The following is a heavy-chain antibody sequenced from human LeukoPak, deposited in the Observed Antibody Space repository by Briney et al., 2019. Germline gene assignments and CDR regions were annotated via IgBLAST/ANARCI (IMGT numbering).Heavy chain of an antibody. J-gene: IGHJ3*02. V-gene: IGHV3-15*01. CDR2: IKSKTDGGTT. Sequence: GGSLRLSCAASGFTFSNAWMSWVRQAPGKGLEWVGRIKSKTDGGTTDYAAPVKGRFTISRDDSKNTLYLQMNSLKTEDTAVYYCTTGLYTTIVLMVYARGFDAFDIWGQGTMVTVSS. D-gene: IGHD2-8*01. CDR3: TTGLYTTIVLMVYARGFDAFDI. CDR1: GFTFSNAW.